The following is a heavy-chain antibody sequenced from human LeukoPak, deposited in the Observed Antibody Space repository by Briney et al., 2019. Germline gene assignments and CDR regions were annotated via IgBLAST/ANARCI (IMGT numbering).Heavy chain of an antibody. J-gene: IGHJ4*02. CDR2: IRSKAYCGTT. D-gene: IGHD6-13*01. CDR3: TRDPSSGYSSLSGFY. Sequence: PGGSLRLSCTASGFTFGDYAMSWFRQAPGKGLEWVGFIRSKAYCGTTEYAASVKGRFTISRDDSKIIAYLQINSLKTEDTAVYYCTRDPSSGYSSLSGFYWGQGTLVTVSS. CDR1: GFTFGDYA. V-gene: IGHV3-49*03.